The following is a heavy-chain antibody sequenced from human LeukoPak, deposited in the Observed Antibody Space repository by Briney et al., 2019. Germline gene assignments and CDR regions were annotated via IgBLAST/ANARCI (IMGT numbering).Heavy chain of an antibody. Sequence: SQTLSLTCAISGVSVSSNTAAWNWIRQSPSRGLGWLGRTYYRAKWYNDYAVSVKSRITINPDTSKNQFSLQLNSVPPEHTAVYYCARVLDVGPTYFDYWGQGTLVTVSS. D-gene: IGHD1-26*01. CDR2: TYYRAKWYN. J-gene: IGHJ4*02. V-gene: IGHV6-1*01. CDR1: GVSVSSNTAA. CDR3: ARVLDVGPTYFDY.